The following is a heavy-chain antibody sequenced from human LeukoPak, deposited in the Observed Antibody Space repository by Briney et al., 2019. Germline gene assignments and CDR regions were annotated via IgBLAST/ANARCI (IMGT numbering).Heavy chain of an antibody. CDR1: GGTFSSYA. CDR3: TRSHSSSWTGGYYYYMDV. Sequence: ASVKVSCKASGGTFSSYAISWVRQAPGQGLEWMGGIIPIFGTANYAQKFQGRVTITTDESTSTAYMELSSLRSEDTAVYYCTRSHSSSWTGGYYYYMDVWGKGTTVTVSS. V-gene: IGHV1-69*05. CDR2: IIPIFGTA. J-gene: IGHJ6*03. D-gene: IGHD6-13*01.